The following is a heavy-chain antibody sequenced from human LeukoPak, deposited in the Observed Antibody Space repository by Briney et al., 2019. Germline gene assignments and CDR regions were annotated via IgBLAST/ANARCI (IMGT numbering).Heavy chain of an antibody. J-gene: IGHJ5*02. CDR2: ITPSGGSS. V-gene: IGHV3-11*01. CDR1: EFTLSDHY. CDR3: ARGHHWLDA. Sequence: GGSLRLSCAASEFTLSDHYMSWIRQAPGKGLEWVSYITPSGGSSDYADSVMGRFTISRDNAKNSLFLQMSSLRAEDTAVYYCARGHHWLDAWGPGNLVIVS.